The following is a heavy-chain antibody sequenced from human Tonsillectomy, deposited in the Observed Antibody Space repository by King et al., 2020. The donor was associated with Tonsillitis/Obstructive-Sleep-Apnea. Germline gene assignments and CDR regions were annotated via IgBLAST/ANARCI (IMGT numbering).Heavy chain of an antibody. CDR3: ARLVAAAGSSWFDP. Sequence: PLQESGPGLVKPSQTLSLTCTVSGGSISSGGYYWSWIRPHPGKGLEWIGYIYYSGSTYYNPSLKSLVTISVDTSKNQFSLKLSSVTAADTAVYFCARLVAAAGSSWFDPWGQGTLVTVSS. D-gene: IGHD6-13*01. CDR1: GGSISSGGYY. J-gene: IGHJ5*02. CDR2: IYYSGST. V-gene: IGHV4-31*01.